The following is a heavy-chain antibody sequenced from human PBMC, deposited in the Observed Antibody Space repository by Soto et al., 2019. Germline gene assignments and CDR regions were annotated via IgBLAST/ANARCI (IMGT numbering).Heavy chain of an antibody. J-gene: IGHJ4*02. D-gene: IGHD5-18*01. CDR3: ASSLLVGYGLEGESD. Sequence: QVQLVQSGAEVKKPGASVKVSCKASGYTFTSYGISWVRQAPGQGLEWMGWISAYHGNTTYAQKLQGRVTMTTDTSTSTAYMELRSLRSDDTAVYYCASSLLVGYGLEGESDWGQGTLVTVSS. V-gene: IGHV1-18*01. CDR1: GYTFTSYG. CDR2: ISAYHGNT.